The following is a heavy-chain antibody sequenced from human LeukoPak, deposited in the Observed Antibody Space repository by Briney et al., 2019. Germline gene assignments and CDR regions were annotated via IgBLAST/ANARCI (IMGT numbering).Heavy chain of an antibody. V-gene: IGHV3-15*01. Sequence: PGGSLRLSCAVSGVTFKNAWMGWVRQAPGKGPEWVGRVKSKSDGGTIDYAAPVKGRFIISIDDSKNTLYLRMNSLKTEDTAVYYCSTEGGWRFLSWGQGTLVTVSS. CDR1: GVTFKNAW. CDR3: STEGGWRFLS. CDR2: VKSKSDGGTI. J-gene: IGHJ4*02. D-gene: IGHD6-19*01.